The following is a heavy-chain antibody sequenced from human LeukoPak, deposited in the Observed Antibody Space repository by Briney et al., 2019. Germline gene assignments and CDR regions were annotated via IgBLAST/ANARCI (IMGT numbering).Heavy chain of an antibody. J-gene: IGHJ4*02. CDR2: IIPIFGTA. D-gene: IGHD6-19*01. Sequence: GASVKVSCKASGGTFSSSSISWVRQAPGQGLEWMGGIIPIFGTANYAQKFQGRVTITADESTRTAYMKLSSLRSEDTAVYYCARGPDSSGWYLLDYWGQGTLVTVSS. V-gene: IGHV1-69*13. CDR3: ARGPDSSGWYLLDY. CDR1: GGTFSSSS.